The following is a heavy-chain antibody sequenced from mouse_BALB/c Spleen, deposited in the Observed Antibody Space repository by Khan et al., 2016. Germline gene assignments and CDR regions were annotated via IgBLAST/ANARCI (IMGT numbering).Heavy chain of an antibody. CDR2: ISYSGGT. V-gene: IGHV3-8*02. J-gene: IGHJ4*01. D-gene: IGHD1-1*02. CDR3: ERISGSYVRYAMDY. CDR1: GDSITSGY. Sequence: EVQLQESGPSLVKPSQTLSLTCSVTGDSITSGYWNWIRKFPGNKLEYMGFISYSGGTYYNPSLKSRISITRDTSKNQYYLQLNSVTTEDTATYYWERISGSYVRYAMDYWGQGTSVTVSS.